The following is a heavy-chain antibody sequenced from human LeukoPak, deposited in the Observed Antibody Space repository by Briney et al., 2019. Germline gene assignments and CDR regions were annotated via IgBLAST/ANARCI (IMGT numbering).Heavy chain of an antibody. J-gene: IGHJ4*02. V-gene: IGHV3-74*01. CDR3: ARGQRGKIVVAPAAISGTFDY. Sequence: GGSLRLSCAASGFTFSSYWMHWVREVPGKGLVWVSRINADGSGTSYADSVKGRFTISRDNAKNSLYLQMNSLRAEDTAVYYCARGQRGKIVVAPAAISGTFDYWGQGTLVTVSS. CDR2: INADGSGT. CDR1: GFTFSSYW. D-gene: IGHD2-2*01.